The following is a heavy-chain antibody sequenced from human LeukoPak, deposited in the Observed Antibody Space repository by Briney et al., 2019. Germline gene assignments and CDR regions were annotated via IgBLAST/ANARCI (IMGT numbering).Heavy chain of an antibody. CDR1: GFTFSSYS. J-gene: IGHJ4*02. CDR3: ARAYCGGVCYGFFDY. V-gene: IGHV3-48*04. CDR2: ITTSSSPI. Sequence: PGGSLRLSCAASGFTFSSYSMSWVRQAPGKGLEWVSYITTSSSPIYYADSVKGRFTISRDNAKSSLYLQMNSLGVEDTAVYYCARAYCGGVCYGFFDYWGQGTLVTVSS. D-gene: IGHD2-21*02.